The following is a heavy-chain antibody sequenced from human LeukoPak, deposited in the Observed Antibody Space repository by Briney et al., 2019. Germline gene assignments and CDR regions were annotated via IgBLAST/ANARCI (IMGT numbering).Heavy chain of an antibody. V-gene: IGHV4-59*01. Sequence: SSETLSLTCTVSGGSISSYYWSWIRQPPGKGLEWIGYIYYSGSTNYNPSLKSRVTISVDTSKNQFSLKLSSVTAADTAVYYCARGVAGTGGYWGQGTLVTVSS. CDR2: IYYSGST. CDR3: ARGVAGTGGY. D-gene: IGHD2-15*01. CDR1: GGSISSYY. J-gene: IGHJ4*02.